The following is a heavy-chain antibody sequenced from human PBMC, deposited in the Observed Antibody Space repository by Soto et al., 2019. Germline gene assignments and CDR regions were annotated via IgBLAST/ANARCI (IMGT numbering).Heavy chain of an antibody. Sequence: GGSLRLSCAASGFTFSSYGMHWVHQAPGKGLEWVAVIWYDGSNKYYADSVKGRFTISRDNSKNTLYLQMNSLRAEDTAVYYCARSYYDFWSGFKELNWFDPWGQGTLVTVSS. CDR2: IWYDGSNK. D-gene: IGHD3-3*01. J-gene: IGHJ5*02. CDR3: ARSYYDFWSGFKELNWFDP. V-gene: IGHV3-33*01. CDR1: GFTFSSYG.